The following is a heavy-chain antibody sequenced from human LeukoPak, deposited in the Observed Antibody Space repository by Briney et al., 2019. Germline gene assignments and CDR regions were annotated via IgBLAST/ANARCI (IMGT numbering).Heavy chain of an antibody. CDR3: ARDGYSSSWYRAY. CDR1: GFTFSSYW. J-gene: IGHJ4*02. D-gene: IGHD6-13*01. CDR2: IKQDGSEK. V-gene: IGHV3-7*01. Sequence: GGSLRLFCAASGFTFSSYWMSWVRQAPGKGLEWVANIKQDGSEKYYVDSVKGRFTISRDNAKNSLYLQMNSLRAEDTAVYYCARDGYSSSWYRAYWGQGTLVTVSS.